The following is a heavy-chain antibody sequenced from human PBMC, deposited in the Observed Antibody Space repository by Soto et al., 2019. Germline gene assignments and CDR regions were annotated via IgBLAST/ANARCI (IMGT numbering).Heavy chain of an antibody. CDR2: ISKSDYT. CDR3: AREDSTILPAVSDF. D-gene: IGHD2-2*01. Sequence: PGGSLRLSCTACGFSFKNYGINWVRQAPGKGLEWVSSISKSDYTYYSDSVKGRFAISRDNAKSSVSLQMNTLRVEDTAVYYCAREDSTILPAVSDFWGQGPLVTVSS. J-gene: IGHJ4*02. CDR1: GFSFKNYG. V-gene: IGHV3-21*01.